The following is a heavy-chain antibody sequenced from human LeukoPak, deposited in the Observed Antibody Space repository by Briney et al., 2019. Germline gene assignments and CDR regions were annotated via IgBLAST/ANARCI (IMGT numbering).Heavy chain of an antibody. V-gene: IGHV4-39*01. Sequence: SETLSLTCTVSGDSISTSSYYWGWIRQPPGKGLEWLGSIYYSGSTYYNPPLKSRVTISVDTSKNQFSLNLYSVTAADTAVFYCARSYYYDYRQIDYWGQGTLVTVSS. J-gene: IGHJ4*02. D-gene: IGHD3-22*01. CDR3: ARSYYYDYRQIDY. CDR2: IYYSGST. CDR1: GDSISTSSYY.